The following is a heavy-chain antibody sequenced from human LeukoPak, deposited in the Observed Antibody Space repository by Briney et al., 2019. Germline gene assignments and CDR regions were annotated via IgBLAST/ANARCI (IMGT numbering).Heavy chain of an antibody. CDR3: ARDHYDSSGYYFDY. CDR1: GFTFSSYA. Sequence: GGSLRLSCTASGFTFSSYAMSWVRQAPGKGLEWVAVISYDGSNKYYADSVKGRFTISRDNSKNTLYLQMNSLRAEDTAVYYCARDHYDSSGYYFDYWGQGTLVTVSS. CDR2: ISYDGSNK. V-gene: IGHV3-30-3*01. J-gene: IGHJ4*02. D-gene: IGHD3-22*01.